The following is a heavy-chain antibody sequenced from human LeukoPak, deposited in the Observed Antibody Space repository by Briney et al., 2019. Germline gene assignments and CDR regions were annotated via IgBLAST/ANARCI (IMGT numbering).Heavy chain of an antibody. CDR1: GYSFRTYW. V-gene: IGHV5-51*01. CDR3: ARRGGGSSGGFYFDY. D-gene: IGHD2-15*01. CDR2: ISPGDSET. J-gene: IGHJ4*02. Sequence: GESLKISCQASGYSFRTYWIGWVRQMPGKGLEWMGIISPGDSETRYSPSFQGQVTISADKSISTAYLQWSNLKASDTAIYYCARRGGGSSGGFYFDYWGQGSLVTVSS.